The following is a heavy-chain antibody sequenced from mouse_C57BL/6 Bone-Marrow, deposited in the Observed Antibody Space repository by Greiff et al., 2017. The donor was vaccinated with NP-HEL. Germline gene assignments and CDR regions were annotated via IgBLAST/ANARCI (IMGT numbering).Heavy chain of an antibody. D-gene: IGHD3-2*02. CDR2: INPYNGGT. Sequence: VQLQQSGPVLVKPGASVKMSCKASGYTFTDYYMNWVKQSHGKSLEWIGVINPYNGGTSYNQKFKGKATLTVDKSSSTAYMELNSLTSEDSAVYYCARSPLQLRLNYFDYWGQGTTLTVSS. CDR1: GYTFTDYY. CDR3: ARSPLQLRLNYFDY. V-gene: IGHV1-19*01. J-gene: IGHJ2*01.